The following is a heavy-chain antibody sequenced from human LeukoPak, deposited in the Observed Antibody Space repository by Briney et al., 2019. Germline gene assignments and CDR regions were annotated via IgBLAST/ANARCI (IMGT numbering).Heavy chain of an antibody. Sequence: PGGSLRLSCVASGFTFSTYSMNWVRQAPGKGREWVSTISSTSTYIYYADSVKGRFTISRDNARNSLYLQMNSLRAEDTAVYYCAKEGGRRYSSSWYVEYFQHWGQGTLVTVSS. D-gene: IGHD6-13*01. CDR2: ISSTSTYI. V-gene: IGHV3-21*01. J-gene: IGHJ1*01. CDR3: AKEGGRRYSSSWYVEYFQH. CDR1: GFTFSTYS.